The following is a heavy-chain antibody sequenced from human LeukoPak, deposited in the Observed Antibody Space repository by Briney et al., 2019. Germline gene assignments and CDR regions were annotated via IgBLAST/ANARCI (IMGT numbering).Heavy chain of an antibody. CDR2: IYTSGST. D-gene: IGHD6-25*01. CDR1: GGSISSYY. V-gene: IGHV4-4*07. Sequence: SETLSLTCTVSGGSISSYYWSWIRQPAGKGLEWIGRIYTSGSTNYNPSLKSRVTISVDKSKNQFSLTLTSVTAADTAVYFCGTTEHDSGDYWGQGTLVTVSS. CDR3: GTTEHDSGDY. J-gene: IGHJ4*02.